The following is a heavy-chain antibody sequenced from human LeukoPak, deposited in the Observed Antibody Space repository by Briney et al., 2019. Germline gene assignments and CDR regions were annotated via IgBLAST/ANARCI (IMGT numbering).Heavy chain of an antibody. CDR1: GGSISGYY. CDR2: IYYSGST. D-gene: IGHD1-26*01. V-gene: IGHV4-59*01. CDR3: AREPGGSYYGSYFDY. Sequence: SETLSLTCTVSGGSISGYYWSWIRQPPGKGLEWIGYIYYSGSTNYNPSLKSRVTISVDTSKNQFSLKLSSVTAADTAVYYCAREPGGSYYGSYFDYWGQGTLVTVSS. J-gene: IGHJ4*02.